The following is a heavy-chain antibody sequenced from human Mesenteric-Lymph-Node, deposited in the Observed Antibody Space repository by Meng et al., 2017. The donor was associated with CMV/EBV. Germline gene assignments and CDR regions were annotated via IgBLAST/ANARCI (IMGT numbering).Heavy chain of an antibody. D-gene: IGHD2-15*01. CDR3: ANAATNGNFDY. CDR1: GGTFNKYA. J-gene: IGHJ4*02. CDR2: IIPIFGTS. V-gene: IGHV1-69*06. Sequence: SCKASGGTFNKYAITWVRQAPGQGLEWMGGIIPIFGTSNYAQKFQGRVTITADKSTSTAYMELSSLRSEDTAVYYCANAATNGNFDYWGQGTLVTVSS.